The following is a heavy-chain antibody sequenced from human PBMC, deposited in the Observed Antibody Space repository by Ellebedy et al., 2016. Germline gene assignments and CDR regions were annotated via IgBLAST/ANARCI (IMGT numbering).Heavy chain of an antibody. CDR2: ISWNSGSI. D-gene: IGHD5-18*01. V-gene: IGHV3-9*01. Sequence: SLKISXAASGFTFSSYAMHWVRQAPGKGLEWVTGISWNSGSIGYADSVKGRFTISRDNAKNSLYLQMNSLRAEDTALYYCAKDIGYSYGYNFDYWGQGTLVTVSS. CDR1: GFTFSSYA. CDR3: AKDIGYSYGYNFDY. J-gene: IGHJ4*02.